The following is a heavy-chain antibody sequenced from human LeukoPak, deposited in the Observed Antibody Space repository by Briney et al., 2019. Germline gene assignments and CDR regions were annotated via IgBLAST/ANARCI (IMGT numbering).Heavy chain of an antibody. Sequence: GGSLRLSCAASGFTFDDDGMHWVRHAPGKGLEGVSGISWNSGSICYADSVKGRFTISRDNAKNSLYLQMNSLRAEDTALYYCTKDITYDILTGYYFDYWGQGTLVTVSS. CDR1: GFTFDDDG. CDR2: ISWNSGSI. CDR3: TKDITYDILTGYYFDY. J-gene: IGHJ4*02. D-gene: IGHD3-9*01. V-gene: IGHV3-9*01.